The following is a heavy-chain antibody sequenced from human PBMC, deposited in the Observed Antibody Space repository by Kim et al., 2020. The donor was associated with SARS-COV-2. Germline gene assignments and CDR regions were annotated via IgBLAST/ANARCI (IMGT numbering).Heavy chain of an antibody. Sequence: ASVKVSCKASGYTFTSYAMNWVRQATGQGLEWMGWINTNTGNPTYAQGFTGRFVFSFDTSVSTAYLQISSLKAEDTAVYYCERQQDDLWSGPLTNYYYGMAVWGPGTTLTVSS. CDR2: INTNTGNP. D-gene: IGHD3-3*01. CDR3: ERQQDDLWSGPLTNYYYGMAV. V-gene: IGHV7-4-1*02. J-gene: IGHJ6*02. CDR1: GYTFTSYA.